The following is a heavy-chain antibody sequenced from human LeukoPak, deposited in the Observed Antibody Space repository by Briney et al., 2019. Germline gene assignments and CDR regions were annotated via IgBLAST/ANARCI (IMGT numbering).Heavy chain of an antibody. CDR1: GFTFDDYG. J-gene: IGHJ3*02. CDR3: ARDQTILTSLHTDINDAFDI. D-gene: IGHD5-12*01. V-gene: IGHV3-20*04. CDR2: TNCNGGST. Sequence: PGGSLRLSCAASGFTFDDYGMSWVRQAPGKALEWVSGTNCNGGSTGYAHSVKGRFTISRDNAKNSLYLQMNGLRAEDTALYYCARDQTILTSLHTDINDAFDIWGQGTMVTVSS.